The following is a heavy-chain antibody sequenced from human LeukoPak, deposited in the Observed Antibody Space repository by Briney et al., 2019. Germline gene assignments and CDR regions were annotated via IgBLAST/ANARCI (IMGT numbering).Heavy chain of an antibody. CDR1: GFTFSSSW. V-gene: IGHV3-7*01. CDR3: ARSANPGVHDFDP. CDR2: INEDGSKK. J-gene: IGHJ5*02. D-gene: IGHD6-6*01. Sequence: PGGSLRLSCAASGFTFSSSWMAWVRQAPGKGLEWVANINEDGSKKNYVGSVKGRYTISRDNAKNSLYLQMNSLRDEDTAVYYCARSANPGVHDFDPWGQGTLVTVSS.